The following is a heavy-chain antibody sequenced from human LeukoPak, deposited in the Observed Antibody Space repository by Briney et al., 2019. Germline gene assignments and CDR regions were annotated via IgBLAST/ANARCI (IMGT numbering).Heavy chain of an antibody. CDR2: ISSSISYI. J-gene: IGHJ6*02. V-gene: IGHV3-21*01. Sequence: GGSLRLSCAASGFTFSSYSMNWVRQAPGKGLEWVSSISSSISYIYYADSVKRRFTISRDNAKNSLYLQMNSLRAEDTAVYYCAREYSSRSYYYGMDVWGQGTTVTVSS. D-gene: IGHD6-13*01. CDR1: GFTFSSYS. CDR3: AREYSSRSYYYGMDV.